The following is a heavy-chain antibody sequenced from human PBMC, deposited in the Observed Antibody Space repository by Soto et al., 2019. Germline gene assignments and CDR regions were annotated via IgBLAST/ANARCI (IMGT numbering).Heavy chain of an antibody. CDR2: IYPGDSDT. Sequence: XSLKISFKGSGYSFTSYWICWVLQMPGKGLEWMGIIYPGDSDTRYSPSFQGQVTISADKSISTAYLQWSSLKASDTAMYYCARTSAAGKYYDGMDVWGQGTTVTVSS. CDR3: ARTSAAGKYYDGMDV. V-gene: IGHV5-51*01. J-gene: IGHJ6*02. CDR1: GYSFTSYW. D-gene: IGHD6-13*01.